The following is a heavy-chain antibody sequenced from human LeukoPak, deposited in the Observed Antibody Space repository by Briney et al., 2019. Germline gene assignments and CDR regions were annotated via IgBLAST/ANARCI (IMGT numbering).Heavy chain of an antibody. CDR1: GFTFSSYA. CDR2: ISYDGSNK. V-gene: IGHV3-30-3*01. Sequence: GGSLRLSCAASGFTFSSYAMHWVRQAPGKGLEWVAVISYDGSNKYYADSVKGRFTISRDNSKNTLYLQMNSLRAEDTAVYYCARVGPTLVGTRITMVRGALDYWGQGTLVTVSS. CDR3: ARVGPTLVGTRITMVRGALDY. J-gene: IGHJ4*02. D-gene: IGHD3-10*01.